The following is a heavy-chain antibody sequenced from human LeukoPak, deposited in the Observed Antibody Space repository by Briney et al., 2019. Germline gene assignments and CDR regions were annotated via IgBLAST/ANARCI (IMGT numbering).Heavy chain of an antibody. J-gene: IGHJ4*02. CDR1: GFTFSAYW. D-gene: IGHD2-2*01. CDR2: IKQDGSEK. Sequence: GESLRLSCAASGFTFSAYWMSWVRQAPGKGLEWVANIKQDGSEKYYVDSVKGRFTISRDNAKNSLYLQMDSLRAEDTAMYYCAGYCSSSTCPMFAYWGQGTLVTVSS. CDR3: AGYCSSSTCPMFAY. V-gene: IGHV3-7*01.